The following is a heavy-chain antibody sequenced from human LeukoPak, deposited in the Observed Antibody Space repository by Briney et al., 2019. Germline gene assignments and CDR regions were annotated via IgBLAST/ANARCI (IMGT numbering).Heavy chain of an antibody. Sequence: GRSLRLSCAASGFTFTTYSMHWVRLAPGKGLEWVAAISNDGDKKYYADSVKGQFTISRDNSKNTLYLQMNDLRAEDTAVYYCIRELYNYGMDVWGQGTTVTVSS. CDR2: ISNDGDKK. CDR3: IRELYNYGMDV. V-gene: IGHV3-30-3*01. CDR1: GFTFTTYS. J-gene: IGHJ6*02.